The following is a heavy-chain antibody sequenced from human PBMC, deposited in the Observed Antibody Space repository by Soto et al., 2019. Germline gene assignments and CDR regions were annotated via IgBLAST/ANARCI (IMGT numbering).Heavy chain of an antibody. J-gene: IGHJ5*02. CDR2: IYYSGST. V-gene: IGHV4-30-4*01. CDR3: ARGAITMVGGVWFDP. D-gene: IGHD3-10*01. Sequence: QVQLQESGPGLVKPSQTLSLTCTVSGGSISSGDYYWSWIRQPPGKGLEWIGYIYYSGSTYYNPSLKSRVTISVATSKNQFSLKLSSVTAADTAVYYCARGAITMVGGVWFDPWGQGTLVTV. CDR1: GGSISSGDYY.